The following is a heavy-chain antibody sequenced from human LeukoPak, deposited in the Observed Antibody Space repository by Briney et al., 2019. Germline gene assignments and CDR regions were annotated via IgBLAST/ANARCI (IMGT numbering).Heavy chain of an antibody. CDR2: IYYSGST. V-gene: IGHV4-59*08. J-gene: IGHJ2*01. Sequence: SETLSLTCTVSGGSISSYYWSWIRQPPGKGLEWIGYIYYSGSTNYNPSLKSRVTISVDTSKNQFSLKLSSVTAADTAVYYCASAPVDYYDSSGSNWYFDLWGRGTLVTVSS. CDR3: ASAPVDYYDSSGSNWYFDL. D-gene: IGHD3-22*01. CDR1: GGSISSYY.